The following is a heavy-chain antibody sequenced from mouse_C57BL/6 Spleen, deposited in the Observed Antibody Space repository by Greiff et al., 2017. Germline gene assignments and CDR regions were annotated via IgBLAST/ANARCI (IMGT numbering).Heavy chain of an antibody. J-gene: IGHJ3*01. Sequence: VQRVESGPELVKPGASVKISCKASGYAFSSSWMNWVKQRPGKGLEWIGRIYPGDGDTNYNGKFKGKATLTADKSSSTAYMQLSSLTSEDSAVYFCAPLDDYPWFAYWGQGTLVTVSA. V-gene: IGHV1-82*01. CDR1: GYAFSSSW. CDR3: APLDDYPWFAY. CDR2: IYPGDGDT. D-gene: IGHD2-4*01.